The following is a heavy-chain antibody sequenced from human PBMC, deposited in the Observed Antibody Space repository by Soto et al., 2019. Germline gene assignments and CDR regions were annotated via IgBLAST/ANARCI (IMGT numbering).Heavy chain of an antibody. Sequence: GSLRLSCAASGFSFGNYVMNWVRQAPGKGLEWVSGISDSGGSSSSADSVKGRFTVSRDNSKNTLYLQMDSLTGDDTAVYYCTKGGDSWSGYAQHWGQGALVTVS. CDR3: TKGGDSWSGYAQH. V-gene: IGHV3-23*01. CDR2: ISDSGGSS. CDR1: GFSFGNYV. J-gene: IGHJ1*01. D-gene: IGHD3-3*01.